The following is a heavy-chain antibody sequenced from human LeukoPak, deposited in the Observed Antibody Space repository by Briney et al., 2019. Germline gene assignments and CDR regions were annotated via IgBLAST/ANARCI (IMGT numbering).Heavy chain of an antibody. V-gene: IGHV3-23*01. Sequence: GGSLRLSCAASGLTFSSYAMSWVRQAPGKGLEWVSRVSGSGGSTYYADSVKGRFSISRDNSKNTLYLQMNNLRAEDTAVYYCARDGSGYGSFDYWGRGTLVTVSS. CDR2: VSGSGGST. CDR1: GLTFSSYA. D-gene: IGHD3-22*01. J-gene: IGHJ4*02. CDR3: ARDGSGYGSFDY.